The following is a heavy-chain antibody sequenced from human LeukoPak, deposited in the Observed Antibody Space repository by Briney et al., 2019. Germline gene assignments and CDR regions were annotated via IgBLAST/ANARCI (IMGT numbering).Heavy chain of an antibody. D-gene: IGHD6-13*01. CDR1: GGTFSNYA. CDR2: IIPILGIA. Sequence: GSSVKVSCKASGGTFSNYAISWVRQAPGQGLEWMGRIIPILGIANYAQKFQGRVTMTSDTSTSTAYMELRSLRSDDTAVYYCARDRGIAEADSFDPWGQGTLVTVSS. J-gene: IGHJ5*02. CDR3: ARDRGIAEADSFDP. V-gene: IGHV1-69*04.